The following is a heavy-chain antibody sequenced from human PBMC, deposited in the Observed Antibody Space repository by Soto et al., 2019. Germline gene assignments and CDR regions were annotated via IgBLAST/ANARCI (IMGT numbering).Heavy chain of an antibody. CDR1: GFTFSSYA. D-gene: IGHD2-15*01. Sequence: PGGSLRLSCAASGFTFSSYAMHWVRQAPGKGLEWVAVISYDGSNKYYADSVKGRFTISRDNSKNTLYLQMNSLRAEDTAVYYCARAIVVVAAFDYWGQGTMVTVSS. J-gene: IGHJ4*02. V-gene: IGHV3-30-3*01. CDR3: ARAIVVVAAFDY. CDR2: ISYDGSNK.